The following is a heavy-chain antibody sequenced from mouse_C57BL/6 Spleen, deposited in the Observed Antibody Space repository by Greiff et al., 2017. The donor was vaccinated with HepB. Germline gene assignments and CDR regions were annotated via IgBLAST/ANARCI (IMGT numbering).Heavy chain of an antibody. J-gene: IGHJ2*01. CDR3: ARSDYYDYYFDY. CDR1: GYTFTSYW. D-gene: IGHD2-4*01. V-gene: IGHV1-50*01. Sequence: VQLQQPGAELVKPGASVKLSCKASGYTFTSYWMQWVKQRPGQGLEWIGEIDPSDSYTNYNQKFKGKATLTVDTSSSTSYMQLSSLTSEDSAVYYCARSDYYDYYFDYWGQGTTLTVSS. CDR2: IDPSDSYT.